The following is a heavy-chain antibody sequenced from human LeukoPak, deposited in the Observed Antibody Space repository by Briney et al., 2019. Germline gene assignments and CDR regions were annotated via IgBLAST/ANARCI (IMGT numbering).Heavy chain of an antibody. CDR3: ARIGFRTYYYDSSGYYYGFGAFDI. CDR1: RFTFRNYG. CDR2: ISGSGADT. D-gene: IGHD3-22*01. V-gene: IGHV3-23*01. Sequence: GGSLRLSCAASRFTFRNYGMTWVRQAPGKGLEWVSAISGSGADTYYADSVKGRFTISRDNSKNTLYLQMNSLRAEDTAVYYCARIGFRTYYYDSSGYYYGFGAFDIWGQGTMVTVSS. J-gene: IGHJ3*02.